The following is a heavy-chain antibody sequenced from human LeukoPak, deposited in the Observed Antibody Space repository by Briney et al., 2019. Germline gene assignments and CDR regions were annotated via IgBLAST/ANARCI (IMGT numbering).Heavy chain of an antibody. CDR3: ARVGGLEVPYNWFDP. D-gene: IGHD2-15*01. CDR2: INPSGGST. J-gene: IGHJ5*02. Sequence: GASVKVSCKASGYTFTSYYMHWVRQAPGQGLEWMGIINPSGGSTSYAQKFQGRVTMTRDTSMSTVYMELSSLRSEDTAVYYCARVGGLEVPYNWFDPWGQGTLVTVSS. CDR1: GYTFTSYY. V-gene: IGHV1-46*01.